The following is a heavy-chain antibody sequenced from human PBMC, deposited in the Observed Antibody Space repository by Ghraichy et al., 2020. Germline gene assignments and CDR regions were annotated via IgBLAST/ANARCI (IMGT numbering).Heavy chain of an antibody. D-gene: IGHD5-24*01. Sequence: GALRLSCAASGFTFSSYSMNWVRQAPGKGLEWVSSISSSSYIYYADSVKGRFTISRDNAKNSLYLQMNSLRAEDTAVYYCARVRDGYNLRSCVDYWGQGTLVTVSS. J-gene: IGHJ4*02. V-gene: IGHV3-21*01. CDR2: ISSSSYI. CDR3: ARVRDGYNLRSCVDY. CDR1: GFTFSSYS.